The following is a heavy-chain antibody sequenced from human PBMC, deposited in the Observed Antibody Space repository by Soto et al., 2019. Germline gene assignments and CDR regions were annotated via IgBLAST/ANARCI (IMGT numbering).Heavy chain of an antibody. D-gene: IGHD3-10*01. CDR3: ARRWGEGRVDY. V-gene: IGHV4-4*02. CDR2: IYHSGNT. CDR1: GGSISSINW. J-gene: IGHJ4*02. Sequence: QVQLQESGPGLVKPSGTLSLTCAVSGGSISSINWLSWVRQPPGKGLEWIGEIYHSGNTNYNPSLKSRVTMALDKSRNRLSLKLSYVTAADTAVYYCARRWGEGRVDYLVQGPLITV.